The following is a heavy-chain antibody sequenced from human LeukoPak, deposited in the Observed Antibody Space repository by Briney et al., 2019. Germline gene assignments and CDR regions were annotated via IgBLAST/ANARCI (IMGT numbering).Heavy chain of an antibody. CDR2: IRSKANSYAT. J-gene: IGHJ4*02. D-gene: IGHD3-10*01. Sequence: PGGSLRLSCAGSGFTFSGSAMHWVRQASGKGLEWVGRIRSKANSYATAYAASVKGRFTISRDDSKNTAYLQMNSLKTEDTAVYYCTRSAELLWFGEYLSNWGQGTLVTVSS. CDR3: TRSAELLWFGEYLSN. CDR1: GFTFSGSA. V-gene: IGHV3-73*01.